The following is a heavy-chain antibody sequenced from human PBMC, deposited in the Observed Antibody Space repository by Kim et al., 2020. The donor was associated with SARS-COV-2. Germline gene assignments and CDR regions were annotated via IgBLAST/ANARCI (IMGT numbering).Heavy chain of an antibody. CDR2: ISHRGNT. J-gene: IGHJ4*01. V-gene: IGHV4-34*01. D-gene: IGHD3-16*01. CDR1: GWSFSGSY. CDR3: ARGRKFYLYDDGSQILYF. Sequence: SETLSLTCAASGWSFSGSYWTWIRQTPGKGLEWIGEISHRGNTNYNPSPKTRVSASLDTYKNQLSLMTSSVIAADTATYYCARGRKFYLYDDGSQILYF.